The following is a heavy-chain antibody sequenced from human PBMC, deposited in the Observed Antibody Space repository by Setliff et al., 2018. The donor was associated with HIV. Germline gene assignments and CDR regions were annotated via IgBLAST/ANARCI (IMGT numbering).Heavy chain of an antibody. CDR2: ISNSSHDI. Sequence: LRLSCVASGTDLNVGYMSWIRQAPGKGPEWVSYISNSSHDIAYLDSVKGRFTISRDNAENSLFLQMNSLRGEDTAVYYCALLWPFDYWGQGALVTVSS. CDR1: GTDLNVGY. CDR3: ALLWPFDY. D-gene: IGHD3-10*01. V-gene: IGHV3-11*03. J-gene: IGHJ4*02.